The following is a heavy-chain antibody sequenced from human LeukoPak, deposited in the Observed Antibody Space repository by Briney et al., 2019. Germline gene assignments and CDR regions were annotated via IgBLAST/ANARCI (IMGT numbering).Heavy chain of an antibody. CDR2: IYGDGST. Sequence: GGSLRLSCAASGFTVSSNYMSWVRQAPGTGLHWVSVIYGDGSTFYADSVKGRFSISRDNSKNTLYLQMNSLRAEDTAVYYCASLWSRDFDLWGRGTLVTVSS. J-gene: IGHJ2*01. CDR3: ASLWSRDFDL. CDR1: GFTVSSNY. V-gene: IGHV3-53*01. D-gene: IGHD3-10*01.